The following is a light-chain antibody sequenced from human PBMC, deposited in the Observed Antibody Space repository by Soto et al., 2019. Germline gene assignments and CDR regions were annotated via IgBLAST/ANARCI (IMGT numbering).Light chain of an antibody. CDR2: KAS. CDR1: QSIGSW. CDR3: QQFNSYPWT. V-gene: IGKV1-5*03. J-gene: IGKJ1*01. Sequence: DIQMTQCRSTLSASVGDRVTITCRASQSIGSWLAWYQQKPGKAPNLLIYKASSLESGVPSRFSGSGSGTEFTVTISSLQPEDFATYYCQQFNSYPWTFGQGTKV.